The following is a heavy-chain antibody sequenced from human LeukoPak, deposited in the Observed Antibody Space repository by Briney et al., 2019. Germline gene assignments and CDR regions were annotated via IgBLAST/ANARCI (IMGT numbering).Heavy chain of an antibody. CDR2: VSVYNGDT. Sequence: ASVKVSCKASGYSLINFGISWVRQAPGQGLEWMGWVSVYNGDTKYAQTFQDRATLTADASTITAFMELRSLTSDDTAVYYCATSGESSWVDPWGQGTLVTVSS. J-gene: IGHJ5*02. CDR3: ATSGESSWVDP. D-gene: IGHD2-21*01. CDR1: GYSLINFG. V-gene: IGHV1-18*01.